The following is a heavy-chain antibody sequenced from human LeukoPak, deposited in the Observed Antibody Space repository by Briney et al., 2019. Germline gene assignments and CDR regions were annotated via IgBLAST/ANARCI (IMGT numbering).Heavy chain of an antibody. CDR3: AKDRSIAAGGTVSEIDN. CDR2: ISGGGGYTST. CDR1: GFTFSNYA. Sequence: GGSLRLSCAASGFTFSNYAMTWVRQAPGKGPEWVSAISGGGGYTSTYYADSVKGRFTISRDNSKNTVFLQMNSLRAEDTAVYYCAKDRSIAAGGTVSEIDNWGQGTLVTVSS. V-gene: IGHV3-23*01. D-gene: IGHD6-13*01. J-gene: IGHJ4*02.